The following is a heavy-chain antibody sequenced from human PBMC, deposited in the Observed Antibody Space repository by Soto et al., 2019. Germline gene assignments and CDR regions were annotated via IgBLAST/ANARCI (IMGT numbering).Heavy chain of an antibody. CDR3: AREGNLGRWLQPLDF. J-gene: IGHJ4*02. CDR1: GDSISAYS. Sequence: SETLSLTCTVSGDSISAYSCSWVRQPPGKGLEWIGNIHYNGNTKYNPSLKSRVTMSVDTSKNQFSLKLISVTAADTAKYFCAREGNLGRWLQPLDFWGQGTLVTVSS. CDR2: IHYNGNT. D-gene: IGHD5-12*01. V-gene: IGHV4-59*01.